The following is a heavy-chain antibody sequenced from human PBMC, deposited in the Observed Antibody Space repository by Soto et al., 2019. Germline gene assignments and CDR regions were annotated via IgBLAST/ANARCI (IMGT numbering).Heavy chain of an antibody. CDR2: IGNYNDNT. J-gene: IGHJ5*02. D-gene: IGHD2-15*01. Sequence: QVQLVQSGPEVKKPGASVKVSCKASGYTFTNYGISWVRQAPGHGLAWMGWIGNYNDNTRYAQRFQGRGTMTTDTSTSTAYMELRSLRSDDTAIYDCPRDWFCSGGTCYDCFDPWGQGTLVSVSS. CDR1: GYTFTNYG. CDR3: PRDWFCSGGTCYDCFDP. V-gene: IGHV1-18*01.